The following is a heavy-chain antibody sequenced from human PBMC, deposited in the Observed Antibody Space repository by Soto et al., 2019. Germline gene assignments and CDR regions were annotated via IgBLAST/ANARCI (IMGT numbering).Heavy chain of an antibody. CDR3: ARGGHVVVVTAALDY. Sequence: QVQLMQSGAEVKKPGASVKVSCKASGDTFTDYYIHWVRQAPGQGLEWMGTVNPSGGHTTYAQHFLGRVTMTRDTSTSTLYRELTSLTSDETAIYYCARGGHVVVVTAALDYWGQGTLVTVSS. CDR1: GDTFTDYY. D-gene: IGHD2-21*02. V-gene: IGHV1-46*01. J-gene: IGHJ4*02. CDR2: VNPSGGHT.